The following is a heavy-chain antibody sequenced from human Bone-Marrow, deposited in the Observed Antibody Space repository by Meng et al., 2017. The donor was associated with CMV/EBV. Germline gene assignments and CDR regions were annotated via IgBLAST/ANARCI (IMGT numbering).Heavy chain of an antibody. CDR3: ARDQTPDGFDP. D-gene: IGHD2-15*01. CDR2: INPNSGGT. J-gene: IGHJ5*02. V-gene: IGHV1-2*02. Sequence: TCAASGFTFSSYAMHWVRQAPGKGLEWVGWINPNSGGTNYAQKFQGRVTMTRDTSISTAYMELSRLRSDDTAVYYCARDQTPDGFDPWGQGTLVTVSS. CDR1: GFTFSSYA.